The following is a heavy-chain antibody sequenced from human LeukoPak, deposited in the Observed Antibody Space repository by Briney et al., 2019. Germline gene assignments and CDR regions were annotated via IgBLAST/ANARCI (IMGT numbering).Heavy chain of an antibody. J-gene: IGHJ4*02. CDR3: ASLGAADY. CDR1: GFTFSSYW. V-gene: IGHV3-7*01. D-gene: IGHD1-26*01. Sequence: GGSLRLSCAASGFTFSSYWRSWVRQAPGKGLEWVANIKQDGSEKYYVDSVKGRFTISRDNAKNSLYLQMNSLRAEDTAVYYCASLGAADYWGQGTLVTVSS. CDR2: IKQDGSEK.